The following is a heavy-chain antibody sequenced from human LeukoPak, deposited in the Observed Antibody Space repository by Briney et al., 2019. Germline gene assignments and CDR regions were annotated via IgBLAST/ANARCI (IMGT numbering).Heavy chain of an antibody. Sequence: GASVKVSCKASVYTFTGYYMHWVRHAPGQGLEWMGWINPNSGGTNYAQNFQGRVTMTRHTSISTAYMEMSRLRSDDTAVYYCARGPAWGSIGFDYWGQGTLVTVSS. J-gene: IGHJ4*02. CDR3: ARGPAWGSIGFDY. CDR1: VYTFTGYY. CDR2: INPNSGGT. V-gene: IGHV1-2*02. D-gene: IGHD3-16*01.